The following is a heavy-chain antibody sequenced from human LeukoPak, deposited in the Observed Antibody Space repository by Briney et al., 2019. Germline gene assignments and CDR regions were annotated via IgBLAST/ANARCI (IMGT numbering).Heavy chain of an antibody. CDR1: GFTFSSYG. D-gene: IGHD6-19*01. Sequence: PGGSLRLSCAASGFTFSSYGMHWVRQAPGMGLEWVAVIWYDGSNKYYADSVKGRFTISRDNSKNTLYLQMNSLRAEDTAVYYCATYIAVAGLDYWGQGTLVTVSS. CDR2: IWYDGSNK. J-gene: IGHJ4*02. V-gene: IGHV3-33*01. CDR3: ATYIAVAGLDY.